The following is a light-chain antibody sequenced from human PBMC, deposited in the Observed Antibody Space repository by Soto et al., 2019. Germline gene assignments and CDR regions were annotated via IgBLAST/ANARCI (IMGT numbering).Light chain of an antibody. CDR1: SSDVGGYKY. Sequence: QSVLTQPASVSGSPGQSITISCTGTSSDVGGYKYVSWYQQHPGKAPKLMIYEVTNRPSGVSNRFSGSKSGNTASLTISGLQAEDEADYYCLSFTSSSTYIFGTGTKVTV. J-gene: IGLJ1*01. CDR3: LSFTSSSTYI. V-gene: IGLV2-14*01. CDR2: EVT.